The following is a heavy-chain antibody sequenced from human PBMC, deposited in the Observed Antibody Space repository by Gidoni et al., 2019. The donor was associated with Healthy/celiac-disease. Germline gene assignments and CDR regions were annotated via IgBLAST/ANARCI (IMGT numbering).Heavy chain of an antibody. Sequence: QLQLQESGQGLVKPSETLSLTCTVSGGSISSSSYYWGWIRQPPGRGLDWIGSIYYSGSTYYNPSLKSRVTISVDTSKNQFSLKLSSVTAADTAVYYCARAYTSEVFDYWGQGTLVTVSS. D-gene: IGHD3-16*01. CDR3: ARAYTSEVFDY. CDR2: IYYSGST. CDR1: GGSISSSSYY. V-gene: IGHV4-39*01. J-gene: IGHJ4*02.